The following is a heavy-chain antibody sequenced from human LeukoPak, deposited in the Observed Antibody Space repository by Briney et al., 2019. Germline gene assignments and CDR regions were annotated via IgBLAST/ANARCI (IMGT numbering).Heavy chain of an antibody. J-gene: IGHJ4*02. V-gene: IGHV3-7*01. CDR2: IKQDGSKK. Sequence: GGSLRLSCVASGFPFSSYWMTWVRQAPGKGLEWVANIKQDGSKKSYVDSVKVRFTISRDNAKNSLYLQMNSLRAEDAAVYYCAREENYDWGQGTLVTVSS. CDR3: AREENYD. CDR1: GFPFSSYW. D-gene: IGHD3-16*01.